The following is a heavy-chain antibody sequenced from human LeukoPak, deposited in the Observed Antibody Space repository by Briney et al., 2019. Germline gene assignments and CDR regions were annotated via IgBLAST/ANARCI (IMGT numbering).Heavy chain of an antibody. CDR1: GFTFSEYY. V-gene: IGHV3-11*04. CDR2: ISHSGSTK. CDR3: VRGFTSMFTYYYYMDV. D-gene: IGHD5-18*01. Sequence: GGSLRLSCVASGFTFSEYYMNWVRQAPGKGLEWLPFISHSGSTKYYADSVKGRFTISRDNARNSLDLQMNSLRAEDTAVYFCVRGFTSMFTYYYYMDVWGKGTTVTVSS. J-gene: IGHJ6*03.